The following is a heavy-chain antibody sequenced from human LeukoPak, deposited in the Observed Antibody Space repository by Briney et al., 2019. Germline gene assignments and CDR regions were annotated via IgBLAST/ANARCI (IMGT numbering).Heavy chain of an antibody. Sequence: GGSLRLSCAASGFTFSSYWMSWVRQAPGKGLEWVANIKQDGSGKSYVDSVKGRFTISRDNAKNSLYMQMNSLRAEDTAVYYCARDGQYGQYYYDSSGYYDPSSYWGQGTLVTVSS. CDR1: GFTFSSYW. D-gene: IGHD3-22*01. J-gene: IGHJ4*02. CDR2: IKQDGSGK. V-gene: IGHV3-7*01. CDR3: ARDGQYGQYYYDSSGYYDPSSY.